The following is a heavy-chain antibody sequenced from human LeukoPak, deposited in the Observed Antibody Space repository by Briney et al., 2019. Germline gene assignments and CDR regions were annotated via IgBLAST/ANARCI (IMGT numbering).Heavy chain of an antibody. D-gene: IGHD3-22*01. J-gene: IGHJ3*02. V-gene: IGHV4-39*01. CDR3: ARHDSSGPYSAFDI. Sequence: PSETLSLTCTVSGGSISSSSYYWGWIRQPPGKGLEWIGSIYYSGSTYYNPSLKSRVTISVDTSKNQFSLKLSSVTAADTAVYYCARHDSSGPYSAFDIWGQGTMVIVSS. CDR1: GGSISSSSYY. CDR2: IYYSGST.